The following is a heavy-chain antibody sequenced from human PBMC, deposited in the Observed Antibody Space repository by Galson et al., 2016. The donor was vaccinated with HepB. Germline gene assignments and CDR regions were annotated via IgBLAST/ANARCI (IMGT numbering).Heavy chain of an antibody. Sequence: SLRLSCAASGFTFSSYAMSWVRQAPGKGLEWVSAISGSGGSTYYADSVKARFTISRDNSKNTLYLQMNSLRAEDTAVYYCAKASSPGYYYGMDVWGQGTTVTVSS. CDR1: GFTFSSYA. CDR2: ISGSGGST. CDR3: AKASSPGYYYGMDV. V-gene: IGHV3-23*01. J-gene: IGHJ6*02. D-gene: IGHD6-13*01.